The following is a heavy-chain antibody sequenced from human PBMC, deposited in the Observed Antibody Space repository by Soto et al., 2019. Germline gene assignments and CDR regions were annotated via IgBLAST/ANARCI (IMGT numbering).Heavy chain of an antibody. J-gene: IGHJ4*02. Sequence: SETLSLTCTVSGGSISSSSYYWGWIRQPPGKGLEWIGSIYYSGSTYYNPSLKSRVTISVDTSKNQFSLKLSSVTAADTAVYYGARHEDTAMYYFDYWAQGTLVTVSS. V-gene: IGHV4-39*01. CDR1: GGSISSSSYY. CDR2: IYYSGST. CDR3: ARHEDTAMYYFDY. D-gene: IGHD5-18*01.